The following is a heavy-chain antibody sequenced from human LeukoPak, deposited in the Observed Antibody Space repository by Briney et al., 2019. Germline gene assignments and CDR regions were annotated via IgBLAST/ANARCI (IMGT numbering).Heavy chain of an antibody. CDR3: GKMLCSRPSCYGFDI. V-gene: IGHV4-4*07. CDR2: IYTSGRT. D-gene: IGHD2-2*01. Sequence: KPSETLSLTCTVSGCSISSYYWSWIRQPAGKGLEWIGRIYTSGRTNYNPSLESRVTMSADTSKNQFSLRLSSVTAADTAVYYCGKMLCSRPSCYGFDIWGQGTMVTVSS. J-gene: IGHJ3*02. CDR1: GCSISSYY.